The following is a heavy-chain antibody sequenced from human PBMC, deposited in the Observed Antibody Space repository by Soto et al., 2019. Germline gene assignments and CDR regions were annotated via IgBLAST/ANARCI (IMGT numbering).Heavy chain of an antibody. CDR2: IDWDDDK. V-gene: IGHV2-70*01. D-gene: IGHD3-3*01. CDR3: ARIPNFWSGYYGMDV. CDR1: GFSLSTSGMC. J-gene: IGHJ6*02. Sequence: SGPTLVNPTQTLTLTCTFSGFSLSTSGMCVSWIRQPPGKALEWLALIDWDDDKYYSTSLKTRLTISKDTSKNQVVLTMTNMDPVDTATYYCARIPNFWSGYYGMDVWGQGTTVTVYS.